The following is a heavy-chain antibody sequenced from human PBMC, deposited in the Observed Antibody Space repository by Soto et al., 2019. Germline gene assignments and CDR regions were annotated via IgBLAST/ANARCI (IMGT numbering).Heavy chain of an antibody. Sequence: QVQLQESGPGLVKPSETLSLTCTVSGASVSSDTHYWSWLRQSPGKGLEWIGYIFYSGSTNNNPSLIRRVTMSIDTAKNECSLKLSSVTVADTAVYYCARLDCVRASCQFDYWGQGSLVTVSS. CDR2: IFYSGST. CDR1: GASVSSDTHY. V-gene: IGHV4-61*01. CDR3: ARLDCVRASCQFDY. D-gene: IGHD2-2*01. J-gene: IGHJ4*02.